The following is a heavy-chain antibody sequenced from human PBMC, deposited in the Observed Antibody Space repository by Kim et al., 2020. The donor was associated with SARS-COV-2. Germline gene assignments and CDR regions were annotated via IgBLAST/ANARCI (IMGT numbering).Heavy chain of an antibody. CDR2: ST. CDR3: AKVDYGYFDY. D-gene: IGHD4-17*01. V-gene: IGHV1-46*04. J-gene: IGHJ4*02. Sequence: STSYAQKLQGRVTMTRDTSTSTVYMALSSLRSEDTAVYYCAKVDYGYFDYWGQGTLVTVSS.